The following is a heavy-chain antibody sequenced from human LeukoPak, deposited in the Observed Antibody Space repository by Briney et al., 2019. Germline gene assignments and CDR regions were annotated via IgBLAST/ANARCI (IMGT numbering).Heavy chain of an antibody. CDR3: ARQLGGSGSY. J-gene: IGHJ4*02. V-gene: IGHV3-7*01. CDR2: IKQDGSEK. Sequence: GGSLRLSCVASGFTFSSSWMSWVRQAPGKGLEWVANIKQDGSEKNYVDSVKGRFTISRDNAKKSLYLQLNSLRAEDTAVYYCARQLGGSGSYWGQGTLVTVSS. D-gene: IGHD3-10*01. CDR1: GFTFSSSW.